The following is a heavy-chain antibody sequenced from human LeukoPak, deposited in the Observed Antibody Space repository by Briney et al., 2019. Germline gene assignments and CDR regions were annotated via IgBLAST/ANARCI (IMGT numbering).Heavy chain of an antibody. J-gene: IGHJ4*02. CDR1: GYSFSNYG. CDR2: ISGYNCNT. V-gene: IGHV1-18*01. D-gene: IGHD5-12*01. CDR3: ARDCGYQGLFDY. Sequence: GASVKVSCKASGYSFSNYGISWVRQAPGQGLEWMGWISGYNCNTNYAQKFQGRVTMTTDTSTSTAYMELRSLRSDDTAVYYCARDCGYQGLFDYWGQGTLVTVSS.